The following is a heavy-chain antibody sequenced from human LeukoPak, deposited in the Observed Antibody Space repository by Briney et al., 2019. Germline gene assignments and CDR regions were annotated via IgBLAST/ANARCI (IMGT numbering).Heavy chain of an antibody. CDR2: INPSGGST. Sequence: ASVKVSCKASGYTXTSYYMHWVRQAPGQGLEWMGIINPSGGSTSYAQKFQGRVTMTRDTSTSTVYMELSSLRSEDTAVYYCARTARVDDAFDIWGQGTMVTVSS. V-gene: IGHV1-46*01. D-gene: IGHD2-15*01. J-gene: IGHJ3*02. CDR3: ARTARVDDAFDI. CDR1: GYTXTSYY.